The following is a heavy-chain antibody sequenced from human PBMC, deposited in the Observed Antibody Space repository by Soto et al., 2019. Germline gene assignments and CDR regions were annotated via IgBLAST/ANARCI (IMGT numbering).Heavy chain of an antibody. V-gene: IGHV2-5*02. CDR3: GHYEFWSGGN. D-gene: IGHD3-3*01. J-gene: IGHJ4*02. CDR2: LYWDDDK. CDR1: GFSLATSGVG. Sequence: QVTLKASGPTLVRPTQTLTLTCTFSGFSLATSGVGVGWIRQAPGKAPEWLALLYWDDDKRYRPSLKTRPTITKDSSKNQVVLTMTNLEPADTATYHDGHYEFWSGGNWGPGNMVTVSS.